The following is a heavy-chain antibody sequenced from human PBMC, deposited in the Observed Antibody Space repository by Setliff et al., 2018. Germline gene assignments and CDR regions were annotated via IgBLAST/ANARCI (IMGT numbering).Heavy chain of an antibody. CDR3: ARPDILTGLYDY. CDR2: ISSSGSTI. Sequence: GGSLRLSCAASGFTFSSYEMNWVRQAPGKGLEWVSYISSSGSTIYYADPVKGRFTISRDNAKNSLYLQMNSLRAEDTAVYYCARPDILTGLYDYWGQGTLVTVSS. J-gene: IGHJ4*02. V-gene: IGHV3-48*03. D-gene: IGHD3-9*01. CDR1: GFTFSSYE.